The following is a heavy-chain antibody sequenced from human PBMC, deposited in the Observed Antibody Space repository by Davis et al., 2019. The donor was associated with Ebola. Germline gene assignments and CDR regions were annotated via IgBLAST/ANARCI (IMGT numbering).Heavy chain of an antibody. CDR3: AQQLGDYGGNALRY. D-gene: IGHD4-23*01. J-gene: IGHJ4*02. CDR2: ISYDGNHH. Sequence: GGSLRLSCAASGFTFRVYGMHWVRQAPGKGLEWVAVISYDGNHHYYADSVKGRFTISRDDAKKSLYLQMDSLRAEDTAVYYCAQQLGDYGGNALRYWGQGTLVTVSS. CDR1: GFTFRVYG. V-gene: IGHV3-30*03.